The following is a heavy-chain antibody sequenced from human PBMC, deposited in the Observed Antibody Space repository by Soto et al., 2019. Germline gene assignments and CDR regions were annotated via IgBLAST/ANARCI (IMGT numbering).Heavy chain of an antibody. CDR2: IYWNDEK. D-gene: IGHD6-13*01. CDR1: GFSLSTSGVG. J-gene: IGHJ5*02. CDR3: AHKTSASDWFDP. Sequence: SGPTLVNPTQTLTLTCTFSGFSLSTSGVGLGWIRQPPGKALEWLGIIYWNDEKRYRPSLRRRLTIIKDTSKNQVVLTLTNVDPVDTATYYCAHKTSASDWFDPWGQGTLVTVSS. V-gene: IGHV2-5*01.